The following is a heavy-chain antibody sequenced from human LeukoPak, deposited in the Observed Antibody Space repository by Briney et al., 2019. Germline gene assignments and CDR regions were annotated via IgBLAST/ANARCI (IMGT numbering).Heavy chain of an antibody. J-gene: IGHJ4*02. D-gene: IGHD3-16*01. V-gene: IGHV3-66*01. CDR1: GFTVSSNY. Sequence: PGGSLRLSCAASGFTVSSNYMSWVRQAPGKGLEWVSIIYSGGTTHYADSVKGRFTISRDNSKNTLYLQMNSLRAEDTAVYYCARGAVYDAGYFDYWGQGTLVPSPQ. CDR3: ARGAVYDAGYFDY. CDR2: IYSGGTT.